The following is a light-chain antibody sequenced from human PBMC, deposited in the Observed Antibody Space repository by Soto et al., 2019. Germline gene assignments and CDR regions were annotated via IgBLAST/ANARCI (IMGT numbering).Light chain of an antibody. J-gene: IGKJ1*01. V-gene: IGKV1-8*01. CDR1: QGISSY. Sequence: AIRMTQSPSSLSASTGDRVTITCGAKQGISSYFAWYQQKPGKAPKLLIYAASTLQSGVPSRFSGSGSGTDFTLTISCLQSEDFATYYCQQYYSYPQTFGQGTKVDIK. CDR3: QQYYSYPQT. CDR2: AAS.